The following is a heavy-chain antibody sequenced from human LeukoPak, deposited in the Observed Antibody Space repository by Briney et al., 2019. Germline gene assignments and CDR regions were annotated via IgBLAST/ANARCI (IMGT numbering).Heavy chain of an antibody. CDR2: ISSSSSYI. D-gene: IGHD6-13*01. CDR1: GFTFSRYW. V-gene: IGHV3-21*01. CDR3: ARSTDRYSSSWYIFDY. J-gene: IGHJ4*02. Sequence: GGSLRLSCAASGFTFSRYWMNWVRQAPGKGLEWVSSISSSSSYIYYADSVKGRFTISRDNAKNSLYLQMNSLRAEDTAVYYCARSTDRYSSSWYIFDYWGQGTLVTVSS.